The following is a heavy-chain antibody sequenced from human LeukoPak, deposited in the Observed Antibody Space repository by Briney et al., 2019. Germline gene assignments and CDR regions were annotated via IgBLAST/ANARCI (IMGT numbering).Heavy chain of an antibody. V-gene: IGHV4-4*02. CDR1: GDSINSLDL. J-gene: IGHJ4*02. CDR3: AGLVGRYSSGLYYYYFDY. CDR2: MYLSGTT. D-gene: IGHD3-22*01. Sequence: SGTLSLTCTVSGDSINSLDLWSWVRQPPGKGLEWIGEMYLSGTTHSNPSVKSRVTTSIDKSKNQFSLNLSSVTAADTAVYYCAGLVGRYSSGLYYYYFDYWGQGTLVTVSS.